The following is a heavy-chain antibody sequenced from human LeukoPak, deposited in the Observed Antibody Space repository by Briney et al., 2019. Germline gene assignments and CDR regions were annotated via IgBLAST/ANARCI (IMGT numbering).Heavy chain of an antibody. Sequence: ASVKVSCKASENTFTNYYMHWVRQAPGQGLEWLGLINPNGDRTAYAQNFQGRVTMTRDTSTTTLYLELSSLRSEDTAVYYCARDGGVGATGRNAFDIWGQGTMVTVSS. CDR2: INPNGDRT. D-gene: IGHD1-26*01. CDR3: ARDGGVGATGRNAFDI. CDR1: ENTFTNYY. V-gene: IGHV1-46*01. J-gene: IGHJ3*02.